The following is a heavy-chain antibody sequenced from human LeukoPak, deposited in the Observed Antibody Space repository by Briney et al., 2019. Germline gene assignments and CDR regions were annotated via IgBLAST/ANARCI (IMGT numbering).Heavy chain of an antibody. D-gene: IGHD2-8*02. CDR2: IYYSGST. CDR3: VGQSISTGLVDY. V-gene: IGHV4-39*07. J-gene: IGHJ4*02. Sequence: SETLSLTCTVSGGSISSSSYYWGWIRQPPGKGLEWIGSIYYSGSTYYNPSLKSRVTISVDTSKNQFSLKLSSVTAADTALYYCVGQSISTGLVDYWGQGTLVTVSS. CDR1: GGSISSSSYY.